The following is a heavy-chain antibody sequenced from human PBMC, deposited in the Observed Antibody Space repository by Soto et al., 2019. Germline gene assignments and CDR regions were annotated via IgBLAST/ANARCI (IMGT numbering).Heavy chain of an antibody. V-gene: IGHV4-4*02. CDR2: ISHRGTP. Sequence: QVHLQESGPGLVEPSETLSLTCAVSGVSFSETYWWSGVRQPPGKGLEWIGEISHRGTPHYNASLWSRVSMSTDTSRNQISLTLMSVTAADSASYFCARHVGVPGTRGFDYWGQGTLVTVSS. D-gene: IGHD6-13*01. J-gene: IGHJ4*02. CDR3: ARHVGVPGTRGFDY. CDR1: GVSFSETYW.